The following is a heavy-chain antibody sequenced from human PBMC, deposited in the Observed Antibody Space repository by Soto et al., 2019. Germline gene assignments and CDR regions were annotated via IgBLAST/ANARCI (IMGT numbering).Heavy chain of an antibody. Sequence: EVQLVESGGGLVQPGGSLRLSCAASRFTFSTYWMTWVRQAPGKWLEWVANIHQDGSEKYYMDSVKGRFTISRDNAKNSVYLQMTSLRAEDTAVYRCAGGNALDVWGQGTTVTVS. CDR1: RFTFSTYW. J-gene: IGHJ6*02. CDR2: IHQDGSEK. CDR3: AGGNALDV. V-gene: IGHV3-7*01.